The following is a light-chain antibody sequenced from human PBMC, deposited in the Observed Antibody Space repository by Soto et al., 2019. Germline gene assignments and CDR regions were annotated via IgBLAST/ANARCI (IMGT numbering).Light chain of an antibody. Sequence: IVLTQSPGPLSLSPGERATLSCRAGQSVSSNYLAWYQQKPGQAPRLLIYAASSRATGIPDRFSGSGSGTDFTLAISRLEPEDFAVYYCKQYGTSPITFGQGTRLEIK. CDR3: KQYGTSPIT. CDR1: QSVSSNY. V-gene: IGKV3-20*01. CDR2: AAS. J-gene: IGKJ5*01.